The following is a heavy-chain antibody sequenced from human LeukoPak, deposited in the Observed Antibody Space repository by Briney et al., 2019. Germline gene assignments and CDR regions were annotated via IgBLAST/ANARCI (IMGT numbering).Heavy chain of an antibody. J-gene: IGHJ4*02. Sequence: ASVKVSCKASGYTFSDHYIHWVRQAPGQGLEWMGWMHPNTSVTKLVEKFQGRVTMTRDTSISTAYMELSRLRSDDTAVYYCARDLGTKVWDLRFLTQGYFDYWGQGTLVTVSS. CDR1: GYTFSDHY. CDR2: MHPNTSVT. D-gene: IGHD3-3*01. CDR3: ARDLGTKVWDLRFLTQGYFDY. V-gene: IGHV1-2*02.